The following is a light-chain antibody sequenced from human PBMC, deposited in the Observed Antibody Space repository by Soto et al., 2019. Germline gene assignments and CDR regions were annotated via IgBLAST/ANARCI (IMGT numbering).Light chain of an antibody. CDR2: AVT. Sequence: QSVLTQPRSVSGSPGQSVTISCTGTSSDVGGYNFVSWYQQHPGKAPKLMIYAVTKRPSGVPDRFSGSKSGNTASLTISGLQAEDEADYYCCSYAGYDTYVVFGGGTKLTVL. CDR3: CSYAGYDTYVV. J-gene: IGLJ2*01. V-gene: IGLV2-11*01. CDR1: SSDVGGYNF.